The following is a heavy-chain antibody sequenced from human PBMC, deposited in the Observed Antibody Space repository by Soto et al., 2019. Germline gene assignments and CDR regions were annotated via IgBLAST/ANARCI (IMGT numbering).Heavy chain of an antibody. V-gene: IGHV3-7*01. CDR3: CRGSGGFDS. CDR2: INQDGSGK. Sequence: EVQLVESGGVLVQPGGSLRLSCAASGFSFNKYWMAWVRQAPGKGLECVANINQDGSGKYYVDSVKGRFTISRDNTKNSLYLQRSSLGGEDTAVYYYCRGSGGFDSWGQGTLVTVSS. CDR1: GFSFNKYW. J-gene: IGHJ4*02.